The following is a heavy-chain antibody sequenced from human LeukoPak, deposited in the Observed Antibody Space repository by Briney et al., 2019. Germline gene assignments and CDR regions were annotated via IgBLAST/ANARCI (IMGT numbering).Heavy chain of an antibody. CDR3: AREPYCSSTSCYRDY. Sequence: ASVKVSCKASGYTFTSYGISWVRQAPGQGLEWMGWINAYNGNTNCAQKLQGRVTMTTDTSTSTAYMELRSLRSDDTAVYYCAREPYCSSTSCYRDYWGQGTLVTVSS. CDR2: INAYNGNT. D-gene: IGHD2-2*02. J-gene: IGHJ4*02. V-gene: IGHV1-18*04. CDR1: GYTFTSYG.